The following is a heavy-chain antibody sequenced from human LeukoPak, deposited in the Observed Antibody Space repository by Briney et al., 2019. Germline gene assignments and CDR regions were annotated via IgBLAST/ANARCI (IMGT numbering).Heavy chain of an antibody. Sequence: PGGSLRLSCAASGFTFSSYGMHWVRQAPGKGLEWVAVISYDGSNKYYADSVKGRFTISRDNSKNTLYLQMNSLRAKDTAVYYCAKVLEWLTYYYYYGMDVWGQGTTVTVSS. D-gene: IGHD5-12*01. CDR2: ISYDGSNK. V-gene: IGHV3-30*18. CDR3: AKVLEWLTYYYYYGMDV. CDR1: GFTFSSYG. J-gene: IGHJ6*02.